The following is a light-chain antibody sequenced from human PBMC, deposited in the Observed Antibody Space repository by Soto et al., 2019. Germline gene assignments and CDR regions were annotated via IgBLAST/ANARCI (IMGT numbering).Light chain of an antibody. CDR3: LQDYDYPRT. CDR2: AAS. J-gene: IGKJ1*01. CDR1: QGIRTE. Sequence: ATQMTQSPSSLSASVGDRVTIACRASQGIRTELGWYQQKAGEAPKLLIYAASTLQSGVPPRFSGSGFGTFFILSISSFQPEDFATYYCLQDYDYPRTFGQGTKVDIK. V-gene: IGKV1-6*01.